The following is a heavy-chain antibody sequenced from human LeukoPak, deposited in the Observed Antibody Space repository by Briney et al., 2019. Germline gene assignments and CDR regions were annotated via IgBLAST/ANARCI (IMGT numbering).Heavy chain of an antibody. CDR3: ARHHGIGIAAAEVRWFDP. D-gene: IGHD6-13*01. J-gene: IGHJ5*02. Sequence: GGSLRLSCAASGFTFSSYWMSWVRQAPGKGLEYVSAISSNGGSTYYANSVKGRFTISRDNSKNTLYPQMGSLRGEDMAVYYCARHHGIGIAAAEVRWFDPWGQGTLVTVSS. CDR1: GFTFSSYW. CDR2: ISSNGGST. V-gene: IGHV3-64*01.